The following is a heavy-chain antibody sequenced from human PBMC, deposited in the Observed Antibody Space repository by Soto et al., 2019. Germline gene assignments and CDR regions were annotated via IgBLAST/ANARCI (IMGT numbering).Heavy chain of an antibody. D-gene: IGHD2-21*01. Sequence: PSETLSLTCTVSGGSISSGGYYWSWIRQHPGKGLEWIGYIYYSGSTYYNPSLKSRVTISVDTSKNQFSLKLSSVTAADTAVYYCARGQYSHYYYYGMDVWGQGTTVTVSS. CDR3: ARGQYSHYYYYGMDV. V-gene: IGHV4-31*03. J-gene: IGHJ6*02. CDR2: IYYSGST. CDR1: GGSISSGGYY.